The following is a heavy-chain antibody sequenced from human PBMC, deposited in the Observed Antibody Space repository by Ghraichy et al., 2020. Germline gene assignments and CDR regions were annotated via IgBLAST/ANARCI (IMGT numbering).Heavy chain of an antibody. D-gene: IGHD6-19*01. J-gene: IGHJ4*02. CDR2: VSSSVNTI. Sequence: GSLRLSCAASGFTFSSYDLNWVRQAPGKGLEWISYVSSSVNTISYADSVKGRFTVSRDNAKNSLYLQMNSLTVDDTAVYYCARVGWSTEDYWGQGTLVTVSS. V-gene: IGHV3-48*03. CDR3: ARVGWSTEDY. CDR1: GFTFSSYD.